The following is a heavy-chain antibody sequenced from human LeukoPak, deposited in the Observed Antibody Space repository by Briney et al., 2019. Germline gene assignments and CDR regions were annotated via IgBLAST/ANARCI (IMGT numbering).Heavy chain of an antibody. D-gene: IGHD6-6*01. CDR3: ARSFGGELVFYYYYYHMDV. CDR1: GFTFSDYY. CDR2: ISSSGSTI. V-gene: IGHV3-11*01. J-gene: IGHJ6*03. Sequence: GGSLRLSCAASGFTFSDYYMSWIRQAPGKGLEWVSYISSSGSTIYYADSVKGRFTISRDNAKNSLYLQMNSLRAEDTAVYYCARSFGGELVFYYYYYHMDVWGQGTTVTVSS.